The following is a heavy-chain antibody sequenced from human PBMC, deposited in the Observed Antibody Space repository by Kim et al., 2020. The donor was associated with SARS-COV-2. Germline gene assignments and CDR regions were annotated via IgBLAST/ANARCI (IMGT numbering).Heavy chain of an antibody. D-gene: IGHD5-12*01. Sequence: GGSLRLSCAASGFTFSSYWMHWVRQAPGKGLVWVSRINGDGSSTSYADSVKGRFTISRDNAKNTLYLQMNSLRAEDTAVYFWARERGKDGYRDCGQGTLVTVSS. CDR3: ARERGKDGYRD. CDR1: GFTFSSYW. CDR2: INGDGSST. V-gene: IGHV3-74*01. J-gene: IGHJ4*02.